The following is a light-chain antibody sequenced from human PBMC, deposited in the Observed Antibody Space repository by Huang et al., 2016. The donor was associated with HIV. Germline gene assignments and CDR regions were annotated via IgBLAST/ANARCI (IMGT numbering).Light chain of an antibody. V-gene: IGKV3-11*01. CDR3: QQRANWPLT. Sequence: EIVLTQSPATLSLSPGERATLSCRASQSGRSSVAWYQQKPGQTPRLLMYGTSIRATGIPGRCSGSGSGTDFTLTISSLEPEDSAIYYCQQRANWPLTFGGGTKVEIK. CDR2: GTS. J-gene: IGKJ4*01. CDR1: QSGRSS.